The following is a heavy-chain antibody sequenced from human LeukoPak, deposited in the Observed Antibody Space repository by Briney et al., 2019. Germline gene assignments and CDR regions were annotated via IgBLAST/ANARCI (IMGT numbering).Heavy chain of an antibody. CDR3: ARENSQRYYDFWSGYTNWFDP. Sequence: ASVKVSCKASGYTFTGYYMHWVRQAPGQGLEWMGWTNPNSGGTNYAQKFQGRVTMTRDTSISTAYMELSRLRSDDTAVYYCARENSQRYYDFWSGYTNWFDPWGQGTLVTVSS. CDR2: TNPNSGGT. V-gene: IGHV1-2*02. CDR1: GYTFTGYY. D-gene: IGHD3-3*01. J-gene: IGHJ5*02.